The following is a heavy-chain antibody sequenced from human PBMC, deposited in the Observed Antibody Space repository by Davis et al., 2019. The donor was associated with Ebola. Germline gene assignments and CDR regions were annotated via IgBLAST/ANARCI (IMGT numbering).Heavy chain of an antibody. CDR3: ARDPTTMIVVRGLDV. J-gene: IGHJ6*02. Sequence: GESLKISCAASGFTFSSYSMNWVRQAPGKGLEWVSSISSSSSYIYYADSVKGRFTISRDNAKNSLYLQMNSLRAEDTAVYYCARDPTTMIVVRGLDVWGQGTTVTVSS. CDR2: ISSSSSYI. CDR1: GFTFSSYS. D-gene: IGHD3-22*01. V-gene: IGHV3-21*01.